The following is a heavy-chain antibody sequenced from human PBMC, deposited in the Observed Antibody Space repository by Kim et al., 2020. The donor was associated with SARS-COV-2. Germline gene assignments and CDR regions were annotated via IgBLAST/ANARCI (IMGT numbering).Heavy chain of an antibody. CDR3: ARGYGAFDI. J-gene: IGHJ3*02. Sequence: GGSLRLSCAASGFTFSSYAMHWVRQAPGKGLEWVAVISYDGSNKYYADSVKGRFTISRDNSKNTLYLQMNSLRAEDTAVYYSARGYGAFDIWGQGTMVTVSS. V-gene: IGHV3-30-3*01. D-gene: IGHD3-16*01. CDR2: ISYDGSNK. CDR1: GFTFSSYA.